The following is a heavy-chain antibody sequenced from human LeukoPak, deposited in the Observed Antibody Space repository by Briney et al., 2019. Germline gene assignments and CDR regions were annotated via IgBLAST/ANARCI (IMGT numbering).Heavy chain of an antibody. V-gene: IGHV1-46*03. CDR2: INPSGGST. CDR1: GYTLTSYY. D-gene: IGHD2-15*01. Sequence: ASVKVSCKASGYTLTSYYMHWVRQPPGQGLEWMGIINPSGGSTSYAQKFQGRVTMTRDTSTSTVYMELSSLRSEDTAVYYCARDSLQLLLFDYWGQGTLVTVSS. J-gene: IGHJ4*02. CDR3: ARDSLQLLLFDY.